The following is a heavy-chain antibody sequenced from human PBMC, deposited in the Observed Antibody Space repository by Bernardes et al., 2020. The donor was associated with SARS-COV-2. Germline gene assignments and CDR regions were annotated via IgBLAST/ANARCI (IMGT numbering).Heavy chain of an antibody. CDR3: ARDAYSGGNPRHGMDV. CDR1: GYTFTSYG. J-gene: IGHJ6*02. Sequence: ASVKVSCKASGYTFTSYGISWVRQAPGQGLEWMGWISAYNGNTNYAQKLQGRVTMTTDTSTSTAYMELRSLRSDDTAVYYCARDAYSGGNPRHGMDVWGQGTTVTVSS. CDR2: ISAYNGNT. V-gene: IGHV1-18*01. D-gene: IGHD2-15*01.